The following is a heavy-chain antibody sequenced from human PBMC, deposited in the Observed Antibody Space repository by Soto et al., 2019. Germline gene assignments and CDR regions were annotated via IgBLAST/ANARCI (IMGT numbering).Heavy chain of an antibody. Sequence: GGSLRLSCAASGFTFDDYGMSWVRQAPGKGLEWVSGINWNGGSTGYADSVKGRFTISRDNAKNSLYLQMNSLRAEDTGLYYCARETLKVKDSSGYYYPGAFDIWGQGTMVTVSS. CDR1: GFTFDDYG. D-gene: IGHD3-22*01. CDR2: INWNGGST. V-gene: IGHV3-20*04. J-gene: IGHJ3*02. CDR3: ARETLKVKDSSGYYYPGAFDI.